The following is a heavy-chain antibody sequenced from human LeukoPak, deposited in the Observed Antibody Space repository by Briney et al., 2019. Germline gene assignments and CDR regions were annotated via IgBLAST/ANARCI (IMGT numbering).Heavy chain of an antibody. J-gene: IGHJ5*02. CDR1: GFTFSSYS. D-gene: IGHD2-2*01. CDR3: ARVVENA. CDR2: ISSSSSTI. Sequence: GGSLRLSCAASGFTFSSYSMLWVRQAPGKGLEWVSYISSSSSTIYYADSVKGRFTISRDNANNSLYLQMNSLRAEDTAMYYCARVVENAWGQGTLVTVSS. V-gene: IGHV3-48*01.